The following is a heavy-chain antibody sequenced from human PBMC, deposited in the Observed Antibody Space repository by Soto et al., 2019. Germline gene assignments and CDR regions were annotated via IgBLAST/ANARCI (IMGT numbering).Heavy chain of an antibody. CDR3: ARPDDYIWGSYRYTVAFDY. CDR2: MNPNSGNT. D-gene: IGHD3-16*02. V-gene: IGHV1-8*01. Sequence: ASVKVSCKASGYTFTSYDINWVRQATGQGLEWMGWMNPNSGNTGYAQKFQGRVTMTRNTSISTAYMELSSLRSEDTAVYYCARPDDYIWGSYRYTVAFDYWGQGTLVTVSS. CDR1: GYTFTSYD. J-gene: IGHJ4*02.